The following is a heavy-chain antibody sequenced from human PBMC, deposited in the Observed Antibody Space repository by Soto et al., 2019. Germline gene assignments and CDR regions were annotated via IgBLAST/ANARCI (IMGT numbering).Heavy chain of an antibody. J-gene: IGHJ5*02. CDR3: AKDDVSGDGLWLVSA. V-gene: IGHV3-23*01. Sequence: DVQLLESGGGLVQPGGSLKLSCVASGFSFNKYAMIWFRQAPGKGQEWVSGITGSGSSIQYTASVKGRFTISRDNSKNTVYLQMDYLRAEDTAMYYCAKDDVSGDGLWLVSAWGQGTPVTVS. CDR1: GFSFNKYA. D-gene: IGHD2-21*02. CDR2: ITGSGSSI.